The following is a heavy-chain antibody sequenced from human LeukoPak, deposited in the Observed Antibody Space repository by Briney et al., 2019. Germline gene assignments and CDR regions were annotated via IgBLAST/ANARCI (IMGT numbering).Heavy chain of an antibody. V-gene: IGHV3-21*01. CDR3: ARGADGVSSNSRGWFDP. J-gene: IGHJ5*02. CDR2: ISTSSSYI. CDR1: EFSVGSNY. D-gene: IGHD2-8*01. Sequence: GGSLRLSCAASEFSVGSNYMTWVRQAPGKGLEWVSSISTSSSYIYYADSVRGRFTISRDNAKNSLYLQMNSLRAEDTAVYSCARGADGVSSNSRGWFDPWGQGTLVTVSS.